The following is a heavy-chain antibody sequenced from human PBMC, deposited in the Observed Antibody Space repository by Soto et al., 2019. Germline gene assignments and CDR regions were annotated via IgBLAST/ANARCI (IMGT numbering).Heavy chain of an antibody. Sequence: QVQLVESGGGVVQPGRSLRLSCAASGFTFSSYSMHWVRQAPGKGLEWVAVISYDGSNQYYADSVKGRFTISRDNSPKTLNLQMNSLRVEDTAVYYCARELLRGDHGMDVWGQGTTVTVSS. CDR2: ISYDGSNQ. CDR1: GFTFSSYS. V-gene: IGHV3-30-3*01. J-gene: IGHJ6*02. D-gene: IGHD3-22*01. CDR3: ARELLRGDHGMDV.